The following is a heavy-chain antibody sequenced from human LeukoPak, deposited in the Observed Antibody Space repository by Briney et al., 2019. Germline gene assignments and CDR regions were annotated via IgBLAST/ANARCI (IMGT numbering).Heavy chain of an antibody. CDR3: ASAYYDSSGYYYRDYYYYYGMDV. J-gene: IGHJ6*02. Sequence: ASVKVSCKASGYTFTSYAMNWVRQAPGQGLEWMGWMNPNSGNTGYAQKFQGRVTMTRNTSISTAYMELSSLRSEDTAVYYCASAYYDSSGYYYRDYYYYYGMDVWGQGTTVTVSS. CDR1: GYTFTSYA. CDR2: MNPNSGNT. D-gene: IGHD3-22*01. V-gene: IGHV1-8*02.